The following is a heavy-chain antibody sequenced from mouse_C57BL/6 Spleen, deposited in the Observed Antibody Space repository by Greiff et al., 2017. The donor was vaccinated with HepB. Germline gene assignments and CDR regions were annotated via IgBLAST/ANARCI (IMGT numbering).Heavy chain of an antibody. CDR1: GFTFTDYY. CDR2: IRNKANGYTT. J-gene: IGHJ1*03. CDR3: ASLRYYDYDGYFDV. D-gene: IGHD2-4*01. Sequence: EVKLMESGGGLVQPGGSLSLSCAASGFTFTDYYMSWVCQPPGKALEWLGFIRNKANGYTTEYSASVKGRFTISRDNSQSILYLQMNALRAEDSATYYCASLRYYDYDGYFDVWGTGTTVTVSS. V-gene: IGHV7-3*01.